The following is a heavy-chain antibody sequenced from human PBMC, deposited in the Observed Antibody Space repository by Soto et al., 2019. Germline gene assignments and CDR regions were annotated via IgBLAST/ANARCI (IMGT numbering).Heavy chain of an antibody. J-gene: IGHJ4*02. CDR3: ARGMTTVTTLDY. CDR1: GYTFTGYY. CDR2: INPNSGGT. D-gene: IGHD4-4*01. Sequence: RASVKVSCKASGYTFTGYYMHWVRQAPGQGLEWMGWINPNSGGTNYAQKFQGWVTMTRDTSISTAYMELSRLRSDDTAVYYCARGMTTVTTLDYWGQGTLVTVSS. V-gene: IGHV1-2*04.